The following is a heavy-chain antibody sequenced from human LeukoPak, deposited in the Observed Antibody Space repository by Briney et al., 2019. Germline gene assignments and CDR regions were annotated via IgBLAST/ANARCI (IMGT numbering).Heavy chain of an antibody. V-gene: IGHV3-23*01. J-gene: IGHJ4*02. CDR1: GFTFSAYS. CDR2: ISVSGGGI. D-gene: IGHD2-21*02. CDR3: VKDWRDESNCGGDCLQY. Sequence: GGSLRLSCVASGFTFSAYSMTWVRQAPGKGLDWVSSISVSGGGIYYADSVRGRFTISRDNSKNTLYLHMNSLRAEDTAVYYCVKDWRDESNCGGDCLQYWDQGTLVTVSS.